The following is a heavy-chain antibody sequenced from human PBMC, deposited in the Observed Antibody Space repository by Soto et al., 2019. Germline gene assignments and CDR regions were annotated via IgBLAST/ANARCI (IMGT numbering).Heavy chain of an antibody. Sequence: SETLSLTCTVSGGPISSSSYFWGWIRQPPGKGLEWIGSIYYSGSTYYNPSLRSRVTVSVDTSKNQFSLRLSSVTAADTAVYYCANLYGDYVYYWGQGTLVTVSS. D-gene: IGHD4-17*01. J-gene: IGHJ4*02. V-gene: IGHV4-39*01. CDR3: ANLYGDYVYY. CDR1: GGPISSSSYF. CDR2: IYYSGST.